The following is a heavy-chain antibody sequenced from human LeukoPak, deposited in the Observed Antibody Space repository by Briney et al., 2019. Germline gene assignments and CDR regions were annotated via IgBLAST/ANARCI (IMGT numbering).Heavy chain of an antibody. D-gene: IGHD2-15*01. CDR3: ARRPGSWGGSRSWFDP. CDR2: INHSGST. CDR1: GGSFSGYY. V-gene: IGHV4-34*01. Sequence: SETLSLTCAVYGGSFSGYYWSWIRQPPGKGLEWIGEINHSGSTNYNPSLKSRVTISVDTSKNQFSLKLSSVTAADTAVYYCARRPGSWGGSRSWFDPWGQGTLVTVSS. J-gene: IGHJ5*02.